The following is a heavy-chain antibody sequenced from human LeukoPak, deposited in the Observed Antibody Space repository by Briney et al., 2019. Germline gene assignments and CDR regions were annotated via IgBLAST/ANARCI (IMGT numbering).Heavy chain of an antibody. CDR2: ISAYNGNT. J-gene: IGHJ4*02. V-gene: IGHV1-18*01. D-gene: IGHD3-10*01. CDR1: GYTFTSYG. CDR3: ARGTNAVWFGELLYPYFDY. Sequence: GASVKVSCKASGYTFTSYGISWVRQAPGQGLEWMGWISAYNGNTNYAQKLQGRVTMTTDTSTSTAYMELRSLRSDDTAVYYCARGTNAVWFGELLYPYFDYWGQGTLVTVSS.